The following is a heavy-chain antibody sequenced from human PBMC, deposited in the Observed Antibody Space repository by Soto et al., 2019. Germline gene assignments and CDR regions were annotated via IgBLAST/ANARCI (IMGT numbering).Heavy chain of an antibody. CDR3: ARYIPGVRYYGMDV. Sequence: GGSLRVSWAAAGCIFSSYGRKWVRQAPGKGLEWVSLIGESGTPTYYADSVKGRFTISRDNSGNTLFLEMYSLRAEDTAVYYCARYIPGVRYYGMDVWGQGTTVTVSS. CDR1: GCIFSSYG. J-gene: IGHJ6*02. CDR2: IGESGTPT. V-gene: IGHV3-23*01. D-gene: IGHD2-2*01.